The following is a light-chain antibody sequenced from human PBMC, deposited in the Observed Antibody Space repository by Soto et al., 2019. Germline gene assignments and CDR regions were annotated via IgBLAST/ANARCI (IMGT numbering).Light chain of an antibody. V-gene: IGLV2-8*01. CDR2: EVS. CDR3: SSYAGTHIV. CDR1: SSDVGGYNY. Sequence: QSVLTQPPSSSGSPGQSVTISCTGTSSDVGGYNYVSWYQQHPGRAPKLMIYEVSKRPSGVPDRFSGSKSGNTASLTVSGLQAEDEADYYCSSYAGTHIVFGFGTKVTVL. J-gene: IGLJ1*01.